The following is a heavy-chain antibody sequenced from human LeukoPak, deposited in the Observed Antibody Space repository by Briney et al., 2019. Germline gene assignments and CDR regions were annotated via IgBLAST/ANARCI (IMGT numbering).Heavy chain of an antibody. V-gene: IGHV3-15*01. J-gene: IGHJ4*02. CDR2: IKSKTDGGTT. D-gene: IGHD3-10*01. CDR3: TSVGFGPYYFDN. Sequence: PGGSLRLSCAASGFTFRDSSMNWVRQTPGKGLEWVGRIKSKTDGGTTDYAAPVKGRFTISRDDSKNTLYLQMNSLKTEDTAVYYCTSVGFGPYYFDNWGQGTLVTVSS. CDR1: GFTFRDSS.